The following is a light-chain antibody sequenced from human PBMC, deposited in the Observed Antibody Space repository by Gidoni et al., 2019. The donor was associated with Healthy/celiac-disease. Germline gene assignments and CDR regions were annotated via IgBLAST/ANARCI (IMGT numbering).Light chain of an antibody. J-gene: IGKJ1*01. CDR1: QSVSSSY. CDR3: QQYGSSVT. Sequence: EIVLTQSPATLSLSPGERATLSCRASQSVSSSYLAWYQQKPGQAPRLLIYGASSRATGIPDRFSGSGSGTDFTLTISRLEPEDFAVYYCQQYGSSVTFGQGTKVEIK. CDR2: GAS. V-gene: IGKV3-20*01.